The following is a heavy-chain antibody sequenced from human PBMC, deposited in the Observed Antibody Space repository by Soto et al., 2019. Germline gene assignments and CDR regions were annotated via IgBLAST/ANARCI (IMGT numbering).Heavy chain of an antibody. CDR3: ARDGAVAARADYYYYGMDV. Sequence: GASVKVSCKASGYTFTGYYMHWVRQAPGQGLEWMGWINPNSGCTNYAQKFQGRVTMTKDTSISTAYMELSRLRSDDTAVYYCARDGAVAARADYYYYGMDVWGQGTTVTVSS. CDR1: GYTFTGYY. D-gene: IGHD6-6*01. CDR2: INPNSGCT. V-gene: IGHV1-2*02. J-gene: IGHJ6*02.